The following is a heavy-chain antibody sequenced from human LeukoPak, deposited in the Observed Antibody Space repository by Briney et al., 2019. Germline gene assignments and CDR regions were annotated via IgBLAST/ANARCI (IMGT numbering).Heavy chain of an antibody. J-gene: IGHJ3*02. V-gene: IGHV1-18*01. CDR1: GYTFTSYG. CDR2: ISAYNGNT. CDR3: ARTDYDSSGYFANDAFDI. Sequence: ASVTVSCKASGYTFTSYGISWVRQAPGQGLEWMGWISAYNGNTNYAQKLQGRVTMTTDTSTSTAYMELRSLRSDDTAVYYCARTDYDSSGYFANDAFDIWGQGTMVTVSS. D-gene: IGHD3-22*01.